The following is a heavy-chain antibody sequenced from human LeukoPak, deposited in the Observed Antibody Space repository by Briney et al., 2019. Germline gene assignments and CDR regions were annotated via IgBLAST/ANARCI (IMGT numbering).Heavy chain of an antibody. J-gene: IGHJ4*02. CDR3: GRDWKLDY. CDR1: GFTFSNYA. V-gene: IGHV3-23*01. Sequence: GGSLRLSCAASGFTFSNYAMSWVRQAPGKGPEWVSGISGSDGSTYYADSVKGRFTISRDNSKNTLYLQMNSLRAEDTAVYYCGRDWKLDYWGQGILVTVSS. D-gene: IGHD1-1*01. CDR2: ISGSDGST.